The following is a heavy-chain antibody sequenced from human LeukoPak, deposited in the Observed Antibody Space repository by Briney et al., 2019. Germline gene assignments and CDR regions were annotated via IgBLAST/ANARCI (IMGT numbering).Heavy chain of an antibody. V-gene: IGHV3-30*02. D-gene: IGHD6-13*01. Sequence: GGSLRLSCAASGFTFSSYGMHWVRHAPGKGLEWVAFIRYDGSNKYYADSVKGRFTISRDNSKNTLYLQMNSLRAEDTAVYYCAKDRFRFDSSSWSWNFWGQGTLVTVSS. CDR3: AKDRFRFDSSSWSWNF. CDR1: GFTFSSYG. CDR2: IRYDGSNK. J-gene: IGHJ4*02.